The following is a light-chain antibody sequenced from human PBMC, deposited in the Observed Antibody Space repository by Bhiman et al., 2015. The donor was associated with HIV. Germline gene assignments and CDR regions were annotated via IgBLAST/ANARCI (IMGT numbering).Light chain of an antibody. J-gene: IGLJ1*01. V-gene: IGLV3-1*01. CDR2: QNN. CDR3: QAWDSSTGV. Sequence: AALSGSGDKLGEKFASWYQQKPGQSPILIIYQNNKRASGIPERISGSNSGDTATLTISGAQAMDEADYYCQAWDSSTGVFGPGTRVTVL. CDR1: KLGEKF.